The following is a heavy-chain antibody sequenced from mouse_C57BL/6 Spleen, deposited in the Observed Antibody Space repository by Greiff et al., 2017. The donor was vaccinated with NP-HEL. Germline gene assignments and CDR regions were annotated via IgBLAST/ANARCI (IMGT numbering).Heavy chain of an antibody. D-gene: IGHD1-1*01. CDR3: ATYYGSSLYAMDY. J-gene: IGHJ4*01. CDR2: ISDGGSYT. V-gene: IGHV5-4*01. Sequence: EVQVVESGGGLVKPGGSLKLSCAASGFTFSSYAMSWVRQTPEKRLEWVATISDGGSYTYYPDNVKGRFTISRDNAKNNLYLQMSHLKSEDTAMYYCATYYGSSLYAMDYWGQGTSVTVSS. CDR1: GFTFSSYA.